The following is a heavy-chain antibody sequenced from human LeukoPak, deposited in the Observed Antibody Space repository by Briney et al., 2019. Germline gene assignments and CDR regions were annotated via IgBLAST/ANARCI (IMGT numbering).Heavy chain of an antibody. CDR1: GFTFSSYS. CDR2: ISSSSSYI. V-gene: IGHV3-21*01. D-gene: IGHD2-21*02. CDR3: ARETAHCGGDCYDY. J-gene: IGHJ4*02. Sequence: GGSLRLSCAASGFTFSSYSMNWVRQAPGKGLEWVSSISSSSSYIYYADSVKGRFTISRDNAKNSLYLQMNSLRAEDMAVYYCARETAHCGGDCYDYWGQGTLVTVSS.